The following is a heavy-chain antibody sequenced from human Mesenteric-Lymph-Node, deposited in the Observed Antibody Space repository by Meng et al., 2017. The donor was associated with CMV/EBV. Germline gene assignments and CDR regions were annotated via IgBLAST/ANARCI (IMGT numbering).Heavy chain of an antibody. V-gene: IGHV3-66*02. J-gene: IGHJ6*02. CDR2: IYSGSST. CDR1: GFPVSSNY. D-gene: IGHD1-7*01. CDR3: ARDQESLAGTTAGMDV. Sequence: GESLKISCVASGFPVSSNYMSWVRQAPGKGLEWVSIIYSGSSTYYADSVKGRFTISRDKSKNTLYLQMNSLRAEDTAVYYCARDQESLAGTTAGMDVWGQGTTVTVSS.